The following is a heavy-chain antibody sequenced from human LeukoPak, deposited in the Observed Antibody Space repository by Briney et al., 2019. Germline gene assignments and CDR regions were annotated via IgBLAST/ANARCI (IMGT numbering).Heavy chain of an antibody. D-gene: IGHD2-15*01. V-gene: IGHV4-39*07. CDR3: ARRGIRVRFRGGFDY. Sequence: SETLSLTCTVSGGSISSGSYYWSWIRQPPGKGLEWIGEINHSGSTNYNPSLKSRVTISVDTSKNQFSLKLSSVTAADTAVYYCARRGIRVRFRGGFDYWGQGTLVTVSS. CDR2: INHSGST. J-gene: IGHJ4*02. CDR1: GGSISSGSYY.